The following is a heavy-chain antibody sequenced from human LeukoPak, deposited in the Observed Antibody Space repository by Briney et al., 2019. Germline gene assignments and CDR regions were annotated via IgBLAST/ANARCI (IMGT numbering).Heavy chain of an antibody. Sequence: PGGSLRLSCAASGFTFDDYAMHWVRQAPGKGLEWVSGISWNSGSIGYADSVKGRFTISRDNAKNSLYLQINNLRAEDTAFYYCAKSESPHLHYFDNSGSYRNWFDPWGQGTLVTVSS. CDR3: AKSESPHLHYFDNSGSYRNWFDP. CDR1: GFTFDDYA. V-gene: IGHV3-9*01. CDR2: ISWNSGSI. J-gene: IGHJ5*02. D-gene: IGHD3-22*01.